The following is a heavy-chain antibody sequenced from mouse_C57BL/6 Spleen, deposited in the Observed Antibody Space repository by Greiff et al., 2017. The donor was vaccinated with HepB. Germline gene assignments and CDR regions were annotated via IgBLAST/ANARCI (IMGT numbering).Heavy chain of an antibody. J-gene: IGHJ3*01. V-gene: IGHV1-52*01. CDR1: GYTFTSYW. D-gene: IGHD2-5*01. CDR2: IDPSDSET. Sequence: QVQLQQPGAELVRPGSSVKLSCKASGYTFTSYWMHWVKQRPIQGLEWIGNIDPSDSETHYNQKFKDKATLTVDKSSSTAYMQLSSLTSEDSAVYFCARGYSNPSFAYWGQGTLVTVSA. CDR3: ARGYSNPSFAY.